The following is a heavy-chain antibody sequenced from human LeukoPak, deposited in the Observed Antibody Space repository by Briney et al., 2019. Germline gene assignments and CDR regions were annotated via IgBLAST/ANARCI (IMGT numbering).Heavy chain of an antibody. V-gene: IGHV3-23*01. Sequence: QPGGSLRLSCAASGFTFSSYAMSWVRQAPGKGLEWVSATSGSGGSTYYADSVKGRFTISRDNAKNSLHLQMSSLRAEDTAVYYCARDSANVVGAKSIFDYWGQGALVTVSS. CDR3: ARDSANVVGAKSIFDY. CDR1: GFTFSSYA. CDR2: TSGSGGST. J-gene: IGHJ4*02. D-gene: IGHD1-26*01.